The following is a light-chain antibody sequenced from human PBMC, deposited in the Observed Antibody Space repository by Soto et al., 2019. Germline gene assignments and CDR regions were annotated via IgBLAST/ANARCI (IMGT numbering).Light chain of an antibody. CDR2: DAS. CDR3: KQRSNWPIT. J-gene: IGKJ5*01. CDR1: QNVSSY. V-gene: IGKV3-11*01. Sequence: TVLTQSPGTLSLSPGERATLSCRASQNVSSYLAWYQQKPGQAPRLLIYDASNRATGIPARFSGSGSGTDFTLTISSLEPEDFAVYYCKQRSNWPITFGQGTRREIK.